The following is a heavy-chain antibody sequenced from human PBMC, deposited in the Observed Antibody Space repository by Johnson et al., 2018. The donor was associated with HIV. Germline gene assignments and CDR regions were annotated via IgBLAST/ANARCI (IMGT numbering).Heavy chain of an antibody. Sequence: MLLAESGGGVVQPGGSLRLSCASSQFTFSYSWMTEVRQASGKGLEWVANIKQDGSEKYYVDSVKGRITTSRYNAKNSLYLQMTSLRVEDTAVYYCARELDGSGYHPAEAAFDIWGQGTLVTVSS. CDR1: QFTFSYSW. J-gene: IGHJ3*02. D-gene: IGHD3-22*01. CDR3: ARELDGSGYHPAEAAFDI. CDR2: IKQDGSEK. V-gene: IGHV3-7*05.